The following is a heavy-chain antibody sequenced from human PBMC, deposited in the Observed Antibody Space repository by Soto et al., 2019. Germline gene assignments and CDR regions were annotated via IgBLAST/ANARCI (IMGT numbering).Heavy chain of an antibody. J-gene: IGHJ5*01. D-gene: IGHD1-20*01. CDR2: IYKSATT. Sequence: LSLTCSVSGDSISTVDYFWAWVRQPPGQALEYIGYIYKSATTYYNPSFESRVAISLDTSKSQFSLNVTSLTAADTAVYFCARGRYCLTGRCFPNWFDSWAQRTLVTVSS. CDR1: GDSISTVDYF. V-gene: IGHV4-30-4*01. CDR3: ARGRYCLTGRCFPNWFDS.